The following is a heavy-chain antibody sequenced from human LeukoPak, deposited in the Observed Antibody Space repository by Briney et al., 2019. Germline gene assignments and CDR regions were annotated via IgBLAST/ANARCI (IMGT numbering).Heavy chain of an antibody. D-gene: IGHD6-13*01. Sequence: GESLKISCKGSGYSFTSYWIGWVRQMPGKGLEWMGIIYPGDSDTRYSPSFQGQVTISADKFISTAYLQWSSLKASDTAMYYCASTPYSSSWYGLNWGLGDYCGMDVWGQGTTVTVSS. J-gene: IGHJ6*02. CDR3: ASTPYSSSWYGLNWGLGDYCGMDV. V-gene: IGHV5-51*01. CDR1: GYSFTSYW. CDR2: IYPGDSDT.